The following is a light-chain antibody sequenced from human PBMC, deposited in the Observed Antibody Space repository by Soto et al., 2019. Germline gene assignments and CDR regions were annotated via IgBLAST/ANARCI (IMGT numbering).Light chain of an antibody. CDR3: HHFNTWPPKA. Sequence: EIVLTQSPGTLSLSPGERATLSCRASQSVSSSYLAWYQQKPGQAPRLLIYGASSRATGIPDRFSGSGSGTDFTLTISGLQSEDVAVYYCHHFNTWPPKAFGQGTKVDIK. CDR1: QSVSSSY. J-gene: IGKJ1*01. V-gene: IGKV3-20*01. CDR2: GAS.